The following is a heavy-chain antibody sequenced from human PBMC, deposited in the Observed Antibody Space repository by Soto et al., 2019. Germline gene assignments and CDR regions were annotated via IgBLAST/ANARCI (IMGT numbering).Heavy chain of an antibody. CDR1: GFTFSSYW. D-gene: IGHD5-18*01. Sequence: EVQWLESGGGLVQPGGSLRLSCAASGFTFSSYWMHWVRQGPGKGLVWVSRINGDGSNTNYADSVRGRFTISRDNAKNTVYLQMNSLRDEDTAVYYCTRGIRNYYGTDVWGQWTTVTVSS. CDR2: INGDGSNT. CDR3: TRGIRNYYGTDV. J-gene: IGHJ6*02. V-gene: IGHV3-74*01.